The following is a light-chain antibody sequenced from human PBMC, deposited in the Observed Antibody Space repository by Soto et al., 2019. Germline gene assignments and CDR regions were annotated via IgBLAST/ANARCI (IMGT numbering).Light chain of an antibody. CDR3: QQYDDFPLT. V-gene: IGKV1-33*01. CDR2: DAS. Sequence: DIPMTQSPSSLSASAGDRITITCQASQDIATFLNWYQQKPGKAPRLLIYDASTLKPGDTSRFSGCGSGTDFTFTISSLQPEDIATYYCQQYDDFPLTFGGGTKVEIK. CDR1: QDIATF. J-gene: IGKJ4*01.